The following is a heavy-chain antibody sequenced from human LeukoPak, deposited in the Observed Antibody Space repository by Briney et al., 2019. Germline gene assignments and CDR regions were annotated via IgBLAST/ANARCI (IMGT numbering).Heavy chain of an antibody. Sequence: QSGGSLRLSCAASGFTFSRYGMHWVRQAPGKGLEWVAVISYDESNKYYADSVKGRFTISRDNSKNTLYLQMNSLRAEDTAVYYCAKPLTGVSSDYFDYWGQGTLVTVSA. CDR1: GFTFSRYG. CDR3: AKPLTGVSSDYFDY. J-gene: IGHJ4*02. CDR2: ISYDESNK. D-gene: IGHD7-27*01. V-gene: IGHV3-30*18.